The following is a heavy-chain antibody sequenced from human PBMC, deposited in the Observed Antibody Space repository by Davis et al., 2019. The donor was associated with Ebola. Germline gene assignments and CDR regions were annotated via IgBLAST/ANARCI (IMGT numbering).Heavy chain of an antibody. CDR2: MFPGDSDT. CDR3: ARGTDGYNPGGYFDS. Sequence: KVSCKGSGYSFTSYWIVWVRQMPGKGLECMGIMFPGDSDTRYSPSFQGQVTISADKSISTAYLQWSSLKASDTAMYYCARGTDGYNPGGYFDSWGQGTLVTVSS. J-gene: IGHJ4*02. CDR1: GYSFTSYW. D-gene: IGHD5-24*01. V-gene: IGHV5-51*01.